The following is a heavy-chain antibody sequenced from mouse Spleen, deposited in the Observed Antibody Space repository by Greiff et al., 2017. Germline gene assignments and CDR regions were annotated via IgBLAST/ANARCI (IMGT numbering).Heavy chain of an antibody. D-gene: IGHD2-4*01. CDR3: AVMITTEFAY. CDR2: IDPENGNT. J-gene: IGHJ3*01. Sequence: EVKVVESGAELVRPGALVKLSCKASGFNIKDYYMHWVKQRPEQGLEWIGWIDPENGNTIYDPKFQGKASITADTSSNTAYLQLSSLTSEDTAVYYCAVMITTEFAYWGQGTLVTVSA. V-gene: IGHV14-1*02. CDR1: GFNIKDYY.